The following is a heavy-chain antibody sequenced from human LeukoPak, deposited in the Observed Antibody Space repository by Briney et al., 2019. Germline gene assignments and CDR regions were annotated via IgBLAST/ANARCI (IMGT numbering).Heavy chain of an antibody. J-gene: IGHJ4*02. CDR3: GRMKAFNSFDC. CDR1: GFTFSDYY. CDR2: ISSSSSYT. V-gene: IGHV3-11*03. Sequence: GGSLRLSCAASGFTFSDYYMSWIRQAPGKGLEWVSYISSSSSYTNYADSVKGRFTISRDNAKNSLYLQMNSLRAEDAAVHYCGRMKAFNSFDCWRQGAMVGVCS.